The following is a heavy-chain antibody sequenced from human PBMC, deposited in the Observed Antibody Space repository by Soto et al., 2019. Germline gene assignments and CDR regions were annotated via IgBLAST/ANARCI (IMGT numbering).Heavy chain of an antibody. CDR3: ARDQLDRHSSYNS. V-gene: IGHV1-18*01. CDR1: GYTFTSYG. J-gene: IGHJ4*02. Sequence: QVQLVQSGAEVKKPGASVKVSCKASGYTFTSYGISWVRQTPGQGLEWMGWISAYNGNTNYAQKLQGRVTMTTDTSPSTPYMEPTSLRYDDPVVSYCARDQLDRHSSYNSWGQGNLVTVSS. CDR2: ISAYNGNT. D-gene: IGHD1-1*01.